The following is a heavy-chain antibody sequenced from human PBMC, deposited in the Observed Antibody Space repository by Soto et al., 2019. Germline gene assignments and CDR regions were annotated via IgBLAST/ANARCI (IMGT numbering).Heavy chain of an antibody. CDR2: ISYDGSNK. Sequence: TGGSLRLSCAASGFTFSSYAMHWVRQAPGKGLEWVAVISYDGSNKYYADSVKGRFTISRDNSKNTLYLQMNSLRAEDTAVYYCARDFSSGWFDAFDIWGQGTMVTVSS. CDR1: GFTFSSYA. D-gene: IGHD6-19*01. CDR3: ARDFSSGWFDAFDI. V-gene: IGHV3-30-3*01. J-gene: IGHJ3*02.